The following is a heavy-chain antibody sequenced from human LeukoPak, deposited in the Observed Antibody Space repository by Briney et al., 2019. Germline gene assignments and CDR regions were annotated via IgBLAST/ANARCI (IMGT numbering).Heavy chain of an antibody. CDR2: ISSSGSTI. CDR3: ARDGPYDSSGYFDF. J-gene: IGHJ4*02. CDR1: GFTFSGYE. Sequence: GGSLRLSCAASGFTFSGYEMNWVRQAPGRGLEWISYISSSGSTIYHADSVKGRFTISRDNAKNSLYLQMNSLRAEDTAVYYCARDGPYDSSGYFDFWGQGALVTVSS. D-gene: IGHD3-22*01. V-gene: IGHV3-48*03.